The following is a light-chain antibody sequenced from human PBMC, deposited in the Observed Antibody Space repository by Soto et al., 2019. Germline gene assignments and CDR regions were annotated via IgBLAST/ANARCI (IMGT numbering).Light chain of an antibody. CDR2: DVS. V-gene: IGLV2-11*01. CDR3: CSYAGSPRYV. Sequence: QSALTQPRSVSGSPGQSVTISCTGTSSDVGGYNYVSWYQQHPGKAPKVMIYDVSERPSVVPDRFSGSKSGNTASLTISCLQAEDEADYYCCSYAGSPRYVFGTGTKVTVL. CDR1: SSDVGGYNY. J-gene: IGLJ1*01.